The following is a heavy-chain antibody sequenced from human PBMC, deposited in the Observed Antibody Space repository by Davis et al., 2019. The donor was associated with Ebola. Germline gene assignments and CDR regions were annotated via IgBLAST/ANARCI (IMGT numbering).Heavy chain of an antibody. V-gene: IGHV3-30-3*01. CDR3: AREAVEFWSGYYGGYGMDV. Sequence: GESLKISCAASGFTFSSYAMHCVRQAPGKGLEWVAVISYDGSNKYYADSVKGRFTISRDNSKNTLYLQMNSLRAEDTAVYYCAREAVEFWSGYYGGYGMDVWGQGTTVTVSS. J-gene: IGHJ6*02. CDR2: ISYDGSNK. CDR1: GFTFSSYA. D-gene: IGHD3-3*01.